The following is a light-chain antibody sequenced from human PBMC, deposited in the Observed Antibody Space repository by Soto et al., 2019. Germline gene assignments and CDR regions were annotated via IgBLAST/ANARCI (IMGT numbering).Light chain of an antibody. CDR2: EVT. J-gene: IGLJ2*01. Sequence: QSVLTQPPSASGSPGQSVTISCTGTSSDVGAYNYVSWYQQHPGKAPNLMIYEVTKRPSGVPARFSGSKSGNAASLTVSGLQADDEADYYCSSYAGSRNLVFGGGTKLTVL. CDR1: SSDVGAYNY. V-gene: IGLV2-8*01. CDR3: SSYAGSRNLV.